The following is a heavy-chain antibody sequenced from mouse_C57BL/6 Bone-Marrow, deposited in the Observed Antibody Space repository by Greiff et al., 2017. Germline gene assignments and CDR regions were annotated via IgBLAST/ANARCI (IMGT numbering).Heavy chain of an antibody. J-gene: IGHJ1*03. D-gene: IGHD4-1*01. V-gene: IGHV1-59*01. CDR1: GYTFTSYW. CDR2: IDPSDSYT. Sequence: QVQLQQPGAELVRPGTSVKLSCKASGYTFTSYWMHWVKQRPGQGLEWIGVIDPSDSYTNYNQKFKGKATLTVDTSSSTAYMQLSSLTSEDSAVYYCASSGWDEGWDFDGWGTGTTVTVSS. CDR3: ASSGWDEGWDFDG.